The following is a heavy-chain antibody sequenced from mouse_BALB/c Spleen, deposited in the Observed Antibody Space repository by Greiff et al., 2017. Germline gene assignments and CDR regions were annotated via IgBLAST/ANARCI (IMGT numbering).Heavy chain of an antibody. CDR3: ARNYYGSSPWFAY. CDR2: IWGGGST. Sequence: VKLMESGPGLVAPSQSLSITCTVSGFSLSRYSVHWVRQPPGKGLEWLGMIWGGGSTDYNSALKSRLSISKDNSKSQVFLKMNSLQTDDTAMYYCARNYYGSSPWFAYWGQGTLVTVSA. V-gene: IGHV2-6-4*01. D-gene: IGHD1-1*01. CDR1: GFSLSRYS. J-gene: IGHJ3*01.